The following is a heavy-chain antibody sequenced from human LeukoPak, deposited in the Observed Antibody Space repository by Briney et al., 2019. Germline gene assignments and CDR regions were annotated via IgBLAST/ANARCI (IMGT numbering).Heavy chain of an antibody. CDR1: GYTFVNYG. J-gene: IGHJ4*02. V-gene: IGHV1-18*01. Sequence: GASVKVSCKASGYTFVNYGVSWVRQAPGQGLEWMGFISSYNGHTNYAQRFQGRVTMTTETSTTTVYMELRSLRSDDTAVYYCARDLGGNPGDFWGQGTLDTVSS. CDR3: ARDLGGNPGDF. CDR2: ISSYNGHT. D-gene: IGHD1-14*01.